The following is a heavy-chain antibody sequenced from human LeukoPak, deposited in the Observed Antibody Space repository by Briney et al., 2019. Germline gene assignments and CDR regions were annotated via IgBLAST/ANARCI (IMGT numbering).Heavy chain of an antibody. CDR3: ARLHWDSGYYYYYMDV. D-gene: IGHD3-10*01. J-gene: IGHJ6*03. Sequence: SETLSLTCIVSGGSISSTTYYWGWIRQPPGKGLEWIGRIYYSGSTYYNPSLKSRVTISVDTSTNQFSLKLRSVTATDTAVYYCARLHWDSGYYYYYMDVWGKGTTVTVSS. CDR1: GGSISSTTYY. V-gene: IGHV4-39*01. CDR2: IYYSGST.